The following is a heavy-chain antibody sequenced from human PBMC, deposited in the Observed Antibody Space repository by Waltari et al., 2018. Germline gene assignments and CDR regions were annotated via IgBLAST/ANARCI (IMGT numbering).Heavy chain of an antibody. V-gene: IGHV4-34*01. CDR3: ARVGGIVVVPAATGWFDP. Sequence: QVQLQQWGAGLLKPSETLSLTCAVYGGSFSGYYWSWIRQPPGKGLEWIGEINHSGRTNYNPALKRRFTISVDTSKNQFSLKLSSVTAADTAVYYCARVGGIVVVPAATGWFDPWGQGTLVTVSS. CDR1: GGSFSGYY. D-gene: IGHD2-2*01. J-gene: IGHJ5*02. CDR2: INHSGRT.